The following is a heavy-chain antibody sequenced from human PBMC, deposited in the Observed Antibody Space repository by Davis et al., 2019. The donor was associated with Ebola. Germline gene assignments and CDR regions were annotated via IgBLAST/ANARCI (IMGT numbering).Heavy chain of an antibody. J-gene: IGHJ6*02. V-gene: IGHV3-48*02. CDR1: GFTFSSYY. CDR3: ARDLLEPLYYYYGMDV. D-gene: IGHD1-1*01. Sequence: GESLKISCAASGFTFSSYYMNWVRQAPGKGLEWVSYISTGSTTKYYADSVKGRFTISRDNAKNSLYLQMNSLRDEDTAVYYCARDLLEPLYYYYGMDVWGQGTTVTVSS. CDR2: ISTGSTTK.